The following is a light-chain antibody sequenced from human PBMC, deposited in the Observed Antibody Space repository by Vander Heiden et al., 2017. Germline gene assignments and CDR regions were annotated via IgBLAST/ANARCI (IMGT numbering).Light chain of an antibody. CDR3: HHYGAT. V-gene: IGKV3-20*01. CDR2: GAT. CDR1: QSVSCCD. Sequence: EIVLTHSPGTLSLSPGERDTLSCTASQSVSCCDLAWYQQKPGQAPRLLSYGATSSATGIPDRCSGSGSGTDFTLTISRLEHEDVAVYYCHHYGATFGPGTKVDIK. J-gene: IGKJ3*01.